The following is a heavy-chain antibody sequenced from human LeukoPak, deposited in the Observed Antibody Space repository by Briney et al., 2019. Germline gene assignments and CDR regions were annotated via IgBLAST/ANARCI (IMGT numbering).Heavy chain of an antibody. CDR2: ISGSGGST. J-gene: IGHJ6*03. D-gene: IGHD2-2*01. Sequence: GGSLRLSCAASGFTFSSYAMSWVRQAPGKGLEWVSAISGSGGSTYYADSVKGRFTISRDNSKNTLYLQMNSLRAEDTAVYYCVYIVVVPADRTYMDVWGKGTTVTISS. V-gene: IGHV3-23*01. CDR3: VYIVVVPADRTYMDV. CDR1: GFTFSSYA.